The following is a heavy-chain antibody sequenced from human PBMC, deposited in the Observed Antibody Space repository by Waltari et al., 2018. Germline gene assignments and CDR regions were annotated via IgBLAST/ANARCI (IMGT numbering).Heavy chain of an antibody. Sequence: QVQLQESGPGLVKPSETLSLSCTVSGGSINNYYWTWVRMPAGKGLEWIGHIYYTRSTTYNPSLQRRVTISIDTSRNHFSLKLSSVTAADAAVYYWATSRDYINVGAYDYWGQGTLVSVSS. CDR1: GGSINNYY. CDR3: ATSRDYINVGAYDY. V-gene: IGHV4-59*01. CDR2: IYYTRST. J-gene: IGHJ4*02. D-gene: IGHD4-4*01.